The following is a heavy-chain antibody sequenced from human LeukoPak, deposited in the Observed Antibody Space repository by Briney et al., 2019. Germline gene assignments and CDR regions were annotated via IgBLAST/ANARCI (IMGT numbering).Heavy chain of an antibody. CDR2: ISYDGSNK. CDR3: GVDTAMVHLNYYYGMDV. J-gene: IGHJ6*02. Sequence: PGGSLRLSCAASGFTFSSYGMHWVRQAPGKGLEGVAVISYDGSNKYYADSVKGRFTISRDNSKNTLYLQMNSLRAEDTAVYYCGVDTAMVHLNYYYGMDVWGQGTTVTVSS. V-gene: IGHV3-30*03. D-gene: IGHD5-18*01. CDR1: GFTFSSYG.